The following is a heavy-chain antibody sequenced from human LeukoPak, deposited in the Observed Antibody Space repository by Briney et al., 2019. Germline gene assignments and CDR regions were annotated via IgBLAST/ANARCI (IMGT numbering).Heavy chain of an antibody. Sequence: GGSLRLSCAASGFTFDDYGMSWVRQAPGKGLEWVSGINWNGGSTGYADSVKGRFTISRDNAKNSLYLQMNSLRAEDTALYYCARERDTMIVVVTRAFDIWGQRTMVTVSS. D-gene: IGHD3-22*01. CDR3: ARERDTMIVVVTRAFDI. V-gene: IGHV3-20*04. J-gene: IGHJ3*02. CDR2: INWNGGST. CDR1: GFTFDDYG.